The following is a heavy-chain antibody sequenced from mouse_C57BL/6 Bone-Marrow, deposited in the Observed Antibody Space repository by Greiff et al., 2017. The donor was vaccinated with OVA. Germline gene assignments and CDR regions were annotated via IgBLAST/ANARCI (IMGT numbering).Heavy chain of an antibody. J-gene: IGHJ1*03. CDR3: ALITTVVARYFDV. Sequence: VQLVESGPELVKPGASVKISCKASGYAFSSSWMNWVKQRPGKGLEWIGRIYPGDGDTNYNGKFKGKATLTADKSSSTAYMQLSSLTSEDSAVYFCALITTVVARYFDVWGTGTTVTVSS. CDR1: GYAFSSSW. CDR2: IYPGDGDT. V-gene: IGHV1-82*01. D-gene: IGHD1-1*01.